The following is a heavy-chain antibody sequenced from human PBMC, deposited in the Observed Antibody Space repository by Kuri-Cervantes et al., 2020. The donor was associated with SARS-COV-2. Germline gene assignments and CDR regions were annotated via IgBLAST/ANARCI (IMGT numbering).Heavy chain of an antibody. CDR3: ARHGIVVVPAAKGDDWFDP. Sequence: SQTLSLTCAVSGVSVSGGTYYWSWIRQPAGKGLEWIGHLDTSGSTTYNPSLKSRVTISIDTSKNQVSLRLTYATAADTAVYYCARHGIVVVPAAKGDDWFDPWGQGTLVTVSS. J-gene: IGHJ5*02. D-gene: IGHD2-2*01. V-gene: IGHV4-61*09. CDR1: GVSVSGGTYY. CDR2: LDTSGST.